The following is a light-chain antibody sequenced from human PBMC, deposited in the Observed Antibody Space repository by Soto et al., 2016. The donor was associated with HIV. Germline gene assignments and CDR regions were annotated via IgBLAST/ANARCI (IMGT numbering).Light chain of an antibody. J-gene: IGLJ1*01. Sequence: SYELTQPPSVSVSPGQTASITCSGDKLGEKYTCWYQQKPGQSPVLVIYQDNKRSSGIPERFSGSNSGNTATLTISGTQAMDEADYYCQTWDSSNYVFGTGTKVTVL. CDR2: QDN. CDR3: QTWDSSNYV. V-gene: IGLV3-1*01. CDR1: KLGEKY.